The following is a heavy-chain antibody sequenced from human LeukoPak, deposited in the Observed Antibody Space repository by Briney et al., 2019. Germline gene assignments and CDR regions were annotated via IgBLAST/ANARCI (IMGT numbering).Heavy chain of an antibody. J-gene: IGHJ4*02. Sequence: SETLSLTCAVYGGSFSGYHWSWIRQPPGKGLEWIGEINHSGSTNYNPSLKSRVTISVDTSKNQFSLKLSSVTAADTAVYYCARNFSRITIFGVVITNYFDYWGQGTLVTVSS. D-gene: IGHD3-3*01. CDR1: GGSFSGYH. CDR2: INHSGST. V-gene: IGHV4-34*01. CDR3: ARNFSRITIFGVVITNYFDY.